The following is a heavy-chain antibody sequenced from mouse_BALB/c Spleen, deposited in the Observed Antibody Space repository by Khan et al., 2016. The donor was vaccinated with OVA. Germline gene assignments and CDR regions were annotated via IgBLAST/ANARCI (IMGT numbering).Heavy chain of an antibody. CDR2: IWSDGST. CDR3: ARQAYYHYNIVGY. D-gene: IGHD2-4*01. CDR1: GFSLTNYG. J-gene: IGHJ4*01. V-gene: IGHV2-6-1*01. Sequence: QVQLKESGPGLVAPSQSLSITCTISGFSLTNYGVHWVRQPPGKGLEWLVVIWSDGSTTYNSALNSRLTISKDNSKSQVFLKMNSLQTDDTTKDCGARQAYYHYNIVGYWGQGTTVTVSS.